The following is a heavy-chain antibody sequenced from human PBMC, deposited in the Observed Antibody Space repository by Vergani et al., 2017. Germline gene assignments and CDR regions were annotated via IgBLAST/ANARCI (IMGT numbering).Heavy chain of an antibody. J-gene: IGHJ5*02. D-gene: IGHD4-17*01. CDR1: GGSISSSSYY. CDR2: IYYSGST. Sequence: QVQLQESGPGLVKPSQTLSLTCTVSGGSISSSSYYWGWIRQPPGKGLEWIASIYYSGSTNYNPSLKSRVTISVDTSKNQFSLKLSSVTAADTAVYYCARHDYGDYVDWFDPWGQGTLVTVSS. V-gene: IGHV4-39*07. CDR3: ARHDYGDYVDWFDP.